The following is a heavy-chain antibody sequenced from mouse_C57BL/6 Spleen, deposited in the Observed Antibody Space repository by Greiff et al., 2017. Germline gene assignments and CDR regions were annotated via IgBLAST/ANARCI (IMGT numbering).Heavy chain of an antibody. CDR1: GFTFSSYT. D-gene: IGHD1-1*01. CDR2: ISGGGGNT. V-gene: IGHV5-9*01. J-gene: IGHJ2*01. CDR3: ARHGDYYGSVFDY. Sequence: EVKLVESGGGLVKPGGSLKLSCAASGFTFSSYTMSWVRQTPEKRLEWVATISGGGGNTYYPDSVKGRFTISRDHAKNTLYLQMSSLRSEDTALYYCARHGDYYGSVFDYWGQGTTLTVSS.